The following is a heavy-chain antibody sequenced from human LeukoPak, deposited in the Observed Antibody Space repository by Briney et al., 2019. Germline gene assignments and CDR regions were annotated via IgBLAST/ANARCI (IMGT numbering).Heavy chain of an antibody. D-gene: IGHD1-26*01. CDR3: ARDGLIVGATNAFDI. J-gene: IGHJ3*02. Sequence: SQTLSLTCTVSGGSINNYYWSWIRQPPGKALEWVGHIFYSGTTNYNPSLKSRVTMSVDTSKNQFSLKLSPVTAADTAVYYCARDGLIVGATNAFDIWGQGTMVTVSS. CDR2: IFYSGTT. CDR1: GGSINNYY. V-gene: IGHV4-59*12.